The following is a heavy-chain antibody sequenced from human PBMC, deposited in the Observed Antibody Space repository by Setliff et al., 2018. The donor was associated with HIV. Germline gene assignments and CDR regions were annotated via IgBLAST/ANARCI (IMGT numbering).Heavy chain of an antibody. Sequence: GGSLRLSCAASGFTFSDYYMSWIRQAPGKGLEWVGRTGNKASSDTTQYAASVKGRFTISRDDSKNSVFLQMNSLKTEDTAMYYCTRSKWGSGFDYWGQGTLVTVSS. J-gene: IGHJ4*02. CDR1: GFTFSDYY. V-gene: IGHV3-72*01. CDR3: TRSKWGSGFDY. D-gene: IGHD1-26*01. CDR2: TGNKASSDTT.